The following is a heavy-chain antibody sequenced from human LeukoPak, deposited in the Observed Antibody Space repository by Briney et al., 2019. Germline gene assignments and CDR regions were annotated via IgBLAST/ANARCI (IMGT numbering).Heavy chain of an antibody. Sequence: ASVKVSCKASGYTFTTYAMNWVRQAPGQGLEWMGWINTNTGNPTYAQGFTGRFVFSLDTAVSTAYLQISSLKAEDTAVYYCARDGDYGDYMNWFDPWGQGTLVTVSS. V-gene: IGHV7-4-1*02. D-gene: IGHD4-17*01. J-gene: IGHJ5*02. CDR3: ARDGDYGDYMNWFDP. CDR1: GYTFTTYA. CDR2: INTNTGNP.